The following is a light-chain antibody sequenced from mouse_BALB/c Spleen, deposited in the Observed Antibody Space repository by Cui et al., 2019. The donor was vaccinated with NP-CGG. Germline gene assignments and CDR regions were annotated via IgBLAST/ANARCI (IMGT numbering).Light chain of an antibody. V-gene: IGLV1*01. CDR2: GTN. J-gene: IGLJ1*01. CDR1: IGTVTTSNY. Sequence: QALVTQGSALTTSPGETVTLTCRSSIGTVTTSNYANWVQEKPDHLFTGLIGGTNNRVPGVPARFSGSLIGDKAALTITGAQTEDEAIYFCALWYSNHWVFGGGTKLTVL. CDR3: ALWYSNHWV.